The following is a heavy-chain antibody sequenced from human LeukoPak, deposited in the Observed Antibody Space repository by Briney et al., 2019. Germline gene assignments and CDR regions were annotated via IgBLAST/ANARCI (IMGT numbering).Heavy chain of an antibody. V-gene: IGHV3-23*01. CDR3: AKSLVRWAFDY. D-gene: IGHD4-23*01. CDR2: LTTDGGST. CDR1: GFTFSSYD. Sequence: GGSLRLSCAASGFTFSSYDTSWVRQAPGKGLEWVSSLTTDGGSTEYADSVKGRFTISRDNSKNTLYLQMNSLRAEDTALYYCAKSLVRWAFDYWGQGILVTVSS. J-gene: IGHJ4*02.